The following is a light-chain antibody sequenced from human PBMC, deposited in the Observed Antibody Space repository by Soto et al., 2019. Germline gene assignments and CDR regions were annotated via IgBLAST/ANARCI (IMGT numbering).Light chain of an antibody. CDR1: QSVSTN. CDR3: HQYGNSPQT. CDR2: GAS. J-gene: IGKJ1*01. V-gene: IGKV3-15*01. Sequence: EIVMTQSPATLSVSPGERASLSCRASQSVSTNLAWYQQKPAQAPRLLIYGASTRATGIPGRFSGGGSGTVFTLTINILEPDDFAVYYCHQYGNSPQTFGQGTKVDIK.